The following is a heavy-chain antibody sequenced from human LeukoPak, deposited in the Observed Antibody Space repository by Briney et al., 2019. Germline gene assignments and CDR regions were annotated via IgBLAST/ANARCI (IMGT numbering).Heavy chain of an antibody. J-gene: IGHJ3*02. CDR1: GYTLTELS. CDR3: ARGGTHVLRFLEWLLYTDAFDI. Sequence: ASVKVSCKVSGYTLTELSMHWVRQAPGQGLEWMGIINPSGGSTSYAQKFQGRVTMTRDTSTSTVYMELSSLRSEDTAVYYCARGGTHVLRFLEWLLYTDAFDIWGQGAMVTVSS. D-gene: IGHD3-3*01. CDR2: INPSGGST. V-gene: IGHV1-46*01.